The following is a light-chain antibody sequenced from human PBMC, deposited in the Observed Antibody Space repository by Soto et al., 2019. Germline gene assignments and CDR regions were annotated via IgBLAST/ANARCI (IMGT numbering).Light chain of an antibody. Sequence: QSVLTQPASVSGSPRQSITISCTGTSSDVGGYNYVSWYQQHPGKAPKLMIYEVSNRPSGVSNRFSGSKSGNTASLTISGLQAEDEADYYCSSYTSSSTPGVFGTGTKLTVL. CDR2: EVS. CDR3: SSYTSSSTPGV. V-gene: IGLV2-14*01. J-gene: IGLJ1*01. CDR1: SSDVGGYNY.